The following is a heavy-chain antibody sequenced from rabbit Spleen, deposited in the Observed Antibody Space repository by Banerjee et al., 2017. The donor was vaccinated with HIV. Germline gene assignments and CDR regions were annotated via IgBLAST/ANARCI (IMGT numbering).Heavy chain of an antibody. CDR1: GFDFSSNA. D-gene: IGHD8-1*01. V-gene: IGHV1S47*01. CDR2: IDNGDGST. Sequence: VESGGDLVKPGASLTLTCKASGFDFSSNAMCWVRQAPGKGPEWIACIDNGDGSTYYASWVNGRFTISSDNAQKTVDLQMNSLTAADTATYFCAREDVGGSYFNLWGPGTLVTVS. CDR3: AREDVGGSYFNL. J-gene: IGHJ4*01.